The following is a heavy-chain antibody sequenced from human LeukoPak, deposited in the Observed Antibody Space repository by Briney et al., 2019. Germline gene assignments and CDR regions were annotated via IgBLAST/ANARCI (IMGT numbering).Heavy chain of an antibody. CDR1: GITFRNSA. Sequence: GGSLRLSCTASGITFRNSAINWVRQAPGKGLEWVGFITSNSNGATAEYATSVEGRFSISRDDSTSIAYLQMNSLKSEDTGVYYCSFATSGWKATLDYWGRGSPVTVSS. CDR2: ITSNSNGATA. J-gene: IGHJ4*02. D-gene: IGHD6-19*01. V-gene: IGHV3-49*04. CDR3: SFATSGWKATLDY.